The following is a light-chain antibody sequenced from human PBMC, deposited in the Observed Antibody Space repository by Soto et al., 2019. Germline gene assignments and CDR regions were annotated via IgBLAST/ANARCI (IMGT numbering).Light chain of an antibody. J-gene: IGKJ1*01. V-gene: IGKV3-20*01. CDR2: SSS. CDR1: QSVSSSY. Sequence: EIVLTQSPGTLSLSPGERATLSCRASQSVSSSYLAWYQQKPGQAPRLLIYSSSTRATGIPDRFSGGGSGTDFTLTISKLEPEDFAVYYCQHYGGMWTFGQGTKVDIK. CDR3: QHYGGMWT.